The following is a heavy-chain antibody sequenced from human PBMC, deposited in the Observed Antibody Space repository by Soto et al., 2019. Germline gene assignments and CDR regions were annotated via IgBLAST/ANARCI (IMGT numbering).Heavy chain of an antibody. CDR1: GDSISSHNW. Sequence: QVQLQESGPGLVKPSGTLSLTCAVSGDSISSHNWWTWVRQPPGRGLEWIGEIYHGGSTPYNPSLKSRVIISVDQSKNLFSLKLNSVTAADTAVYFCAKYSGHDWVALDYWGQGTLVTVSS. V-gene: IGHV4-4*02. CDR2: IYHGGST. J-gene: IGHJ4*02. D-gene: IGHD5-12*01. CDR3: AKYSGHDWVALDY.